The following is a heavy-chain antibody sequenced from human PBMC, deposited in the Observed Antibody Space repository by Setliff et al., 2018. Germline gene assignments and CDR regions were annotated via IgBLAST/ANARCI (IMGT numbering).Heavy chain of an antibody. CDR1: RGTFSSYG. CDR3: VREGVDSRSSTDYRYYMDV. V-gene: IGHV1-69*05. Sequence: SVKVSCKAPRGTFSSYGITWVQQAPGQGLEWMGGIIPIFGTTDYAQKFQGRVTIITDESTSTAYMQLSSLGSEDTAVYYCVREGVDSRSSTDYRYYMDVWGKGTTVTVSS. J-gene: IGHJ6*03. D-gene: IGHD3-22*01. CDR2: IIPIFGTT.